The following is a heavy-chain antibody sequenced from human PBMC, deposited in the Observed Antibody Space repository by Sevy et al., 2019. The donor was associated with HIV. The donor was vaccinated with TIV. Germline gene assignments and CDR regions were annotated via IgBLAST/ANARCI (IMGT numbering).Heavy chain of an antibody. CDR3: AREGCTKPHDY. Sequence: GGSLRRSCAASGFTFSKYSMSWVRHPPGKGLEWVSTLSFGCGEINYADSVKGRFTISRDNSKSSVYLQMNNLRPEDTAVYYCAREGCTKPHDYWGQGTLVTVSS. V-gene: IGHV3-23*01. CDR1: GFTFSKYS. D-gene: IGHD2-8*01. J-gene: IGHJ4*02. CDR2: LSFGCGEI.